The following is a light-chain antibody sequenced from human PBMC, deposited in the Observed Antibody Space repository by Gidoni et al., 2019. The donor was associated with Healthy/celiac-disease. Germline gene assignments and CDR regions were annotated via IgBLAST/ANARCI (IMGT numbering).Light chain of an antibody. Sequence: EIVLTQSPGTLSLSPGERATLSCRASQSVSSSYLAWYQQTPGQAPRLLIYGASSRGTAIPNRFSGSGSGKDFTITISRLEPEDSAVYYCQRYGSPWTFGQGTKVEIK. CDR2: GAS. CDR3: QRYGSPWT. V-gene: IGKV3-20*01. J-gene: IGKJ1*01. CDR1: QSVSSSY.